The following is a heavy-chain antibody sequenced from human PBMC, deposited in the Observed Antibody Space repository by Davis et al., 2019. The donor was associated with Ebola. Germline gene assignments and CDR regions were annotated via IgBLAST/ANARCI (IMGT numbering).Heavy chain of an antibody. CDR3: LYGMDV. J-gene: IGHJ6*02. CDR2: IKQDGSEK. Sequence: GESLKISCAASGFSFSSYWMSWVRQAPGKGLEWVASIKQDGSEKYYVDSVKGRFTISRDNAKNSLYLQMNSLRAEDTAVYYCLYGMDVWGQGITVTVSS. CDR1: GFSFSSYW. V-gene: IGHV3-7*01.